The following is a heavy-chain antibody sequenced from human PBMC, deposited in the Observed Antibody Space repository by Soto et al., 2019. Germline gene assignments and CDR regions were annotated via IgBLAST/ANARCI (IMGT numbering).Heavy chain of an antibody. CDR2: IYYTGTT. J-gene: IGHJ4*02. CDR3: ARSNWNFPFDY. CDR1: GGSISSFY. D-gene: IGHD1-7*01. Sequence: PSETLSLTCTVSGGSISSFYWNWIRQAPGKGLEWIGYIYYTGTTNYNPSLKSRLTMSLDTPKDQFSLNLTSVTAADTAVYYCARSNWNFPFDYWGQGTLVTVSS. V-gene: IGHV4-59*01.